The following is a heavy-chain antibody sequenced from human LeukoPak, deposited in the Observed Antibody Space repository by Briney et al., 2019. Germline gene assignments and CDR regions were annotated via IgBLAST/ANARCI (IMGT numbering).Heavy chain of an antibody. J-gene: IGHJ5*02. V-gene: IGHV1-69*13. CDR3: ARDLCSSTSCYEGFDP. CDR1: GSTFSSYA. Sequence: ASVKVSCKASGSTFSSYAISWVRQAPGQGLEWMGGIIPIFGTANYAQKFQGRVTITADESTSTAYMGLSSLRSEDTAVYYCARDLCSSTSCYEGFDPWGQGTLVTVSS. CDR2: IIPIFGTA. D-gene: IGHD2-2*01.